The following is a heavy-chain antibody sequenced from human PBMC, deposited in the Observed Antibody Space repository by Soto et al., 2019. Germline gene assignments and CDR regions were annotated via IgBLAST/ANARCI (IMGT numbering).Heavy chain of an antibody. CDR2: IIPLFRKT. D-gene: IGHD3-10*01. CDR1: GDMFRNSA. CDR3: ARARLSNGDPNIYFFYGLDV. V-gene: IGHV1-69*01. Sequence: QVQLVQSGAEVKRPGSSVKVFCKASGDMFRNSAFTWVRQAPGQGLAWMGVIIPLFRKTNVAQNFQGRVTFTADESTSSLYMEASSLTSEDTAVYYCARARLSNGDPNIYFFYGLDVWGQGTTITVSS. J-gene: IGHJ6*02.